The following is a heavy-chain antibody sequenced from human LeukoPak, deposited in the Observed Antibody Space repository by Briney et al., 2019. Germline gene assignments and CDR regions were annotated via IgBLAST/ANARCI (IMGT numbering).Heavy chain of an antibody. J-gene: IGHJ6*04. CDR2: ISGGGTYT. CDR3: AELGITMIGGV. V-gene: IGHV3-23*01. D-gene: IGHD3-10*02. Sequence: GGSLRLSCAASGFTFSTYAMSWVPQAPGKGLEGVSSISGGGTYTYYADSVKGRFTISRDNSKNTLYLQMNSLRAEDTAVYYCAELGITMIGGVWGKGTTVTISS. CDR1: GFTFSTYA.